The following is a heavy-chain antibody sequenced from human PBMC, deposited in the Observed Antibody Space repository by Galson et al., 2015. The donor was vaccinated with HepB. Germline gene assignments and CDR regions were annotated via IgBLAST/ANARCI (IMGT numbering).Heavy chain of an antibody. V-gene: IGHV3-33*01. CDR2: IWHSGTNK. D-gene: IGHD4/OR15-4a*01. Sequence: SLRLSCAASGFPFSTFGMHWVRQAPGRGLEWVAVIWHSGTNKYYADSVKGRFTISRDNSKNTLYLQMNSLRAEDTAVYYCAGVGGDYGTFEYFLDHWGQGTLVTVSS. CDR1: GFPFSTFG. CDR3: AGVGGDYGTFEYFLDH. J-gene: IGHJ4*02.